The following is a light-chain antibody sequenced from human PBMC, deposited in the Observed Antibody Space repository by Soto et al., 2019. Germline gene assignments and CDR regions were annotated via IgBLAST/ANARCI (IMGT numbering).Light chain of an antibody. CDR1: SSDVGTYNY. J-gene: IGLJ2*01. Sequence: QSALTQPPSASGSPGQSVTISCTGTSSDVGTYNYVSWYQQYPGKAPKLIIYEVSKRPSGVPDRFSGSKSGNTASLTVSGLQAEDEADYYCSSYAGSNNLIFGGGTQLTVL. CDR3: SSYAGSNNLI. CDR2: EVS. V-gene: IGLV2-8*01.